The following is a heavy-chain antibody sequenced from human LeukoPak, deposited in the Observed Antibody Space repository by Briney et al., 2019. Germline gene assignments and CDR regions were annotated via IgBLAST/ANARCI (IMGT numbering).Heavy chain of an antibody. CDR3: ARVPGVTRYFDS. CDR2: ITISGHTK. J-gene: IGHJ4*02. CDR1: GFDLSTYE. D-gene: IGHD4-23*01. Sequence: PGGSLRLSCAASGFDLSTYEMNWVRQAPGKGLEWIADITISGHTKNYADSVKGRFTISRDNARTSLYLQVNSLRAEDTAVYYCARVPGVTRYFDSWGQGILVTVSS. V-gene: IGHV3-48*03.